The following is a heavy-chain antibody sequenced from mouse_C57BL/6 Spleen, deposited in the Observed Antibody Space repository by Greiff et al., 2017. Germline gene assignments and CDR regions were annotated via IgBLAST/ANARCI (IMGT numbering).Heavy chain of an antibody. V-gene: IGHV5-9-1*02. D-gene: IGHD4-1*01. CDR1: GFTFSSSA. CDR2: ISSGGDYI. CDR3: TRETGTSTFDY. J-gene: IGHJ2*01. Sequence: EVKVVESGEGLVKPGGSLKLSCAASGFTFSSSAMSWVRQTPEKRLEWVAYISSGGDYIYYADTVKGRFTISRDNARNTLYLQMSSLKSEDTAMYYCTRETGTSTFDYWGQGTTLTVSS.